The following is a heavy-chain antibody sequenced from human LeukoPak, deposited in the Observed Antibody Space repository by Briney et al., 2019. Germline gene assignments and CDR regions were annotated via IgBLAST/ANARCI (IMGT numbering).Heavy chain of an antibody. CDR3: ARDFPIVAVTGGDY. CDR2: INPNSGGT. Sequence: GASVKVSCKASGYTFTGYYMHWVRQAPGQGLEWMGRINPNSGGTNYAQKFQGRVTMTRDTSISTAYMELSRLRSDDTAVYYCARDFPIVAVTGGDYWGQGTLVTVSS. CDR1: GYTFTGYY. V-gene: IGHV1-2*06. D-gene: IGHD2-21*02. J-gene: IGHJ4*02.